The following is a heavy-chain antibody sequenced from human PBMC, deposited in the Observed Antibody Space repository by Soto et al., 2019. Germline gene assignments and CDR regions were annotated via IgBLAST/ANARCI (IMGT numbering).Heavy chain of an antibody. CDR1: GGSISSGGYY. V-gene: IGHV4-31*02. D-gene: IGHD2-15*01. CDR2: IYYSGST. Sequence: LCGGSISSGGYYWSWIRQHPGKGLEWIGYIYYSGSTYYNPSLKSRVTISVDTSKNQFSLKLSSVTAADTAVYYCARAERYCSGGSCYSGWFDPWGQGTLVTVSS. CDR3: ARAERYCSGGSCYSGWFDP. J-gene: IGHJ5*02.